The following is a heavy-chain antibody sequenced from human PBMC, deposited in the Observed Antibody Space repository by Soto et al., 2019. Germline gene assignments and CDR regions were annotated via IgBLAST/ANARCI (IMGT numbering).Heavy chain of an antibody. J-gene: IGHJ5*02. CDR3: TRVVPGAEAWFGP. CDR2: ISLYSDGT. D-gene: IGHD2-2*01. V-gene: IGHV1-18*01. Sequence: QVQLVQSGGEVKRPGASVKVSCKTSGYTFSNYGITWVRQAPGQPLEWLGWISLYSDGTNYAQKFQGRVSMTTDTSTTTAYMELRRLRSDDTALYYWTRVVPGAEAWFGPWGQGTLVTVSS. CDR1: GYTFSNYG.